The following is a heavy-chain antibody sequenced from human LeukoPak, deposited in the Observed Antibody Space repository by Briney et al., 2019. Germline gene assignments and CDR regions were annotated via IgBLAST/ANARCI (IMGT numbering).Heavy chain of an antibody. V-gene: IGHV3-21*01. Sequence: GGSLRLSCAASGFTFSSYSMNWVRQAPGKGLEWVSSISSSSSYIYYADSVKGRFTISRDNSKNTLYLQMNSLRAEDTAVYYCARESSSSGYIDYWGQGTLVTVSS. CDR2: ISSSSSYI. CDR1: GFTFSSYS. D-gene: IGHD6-6*01. J-gene: IGHJ4*02. CDR3: ARESSSSGYIDY.